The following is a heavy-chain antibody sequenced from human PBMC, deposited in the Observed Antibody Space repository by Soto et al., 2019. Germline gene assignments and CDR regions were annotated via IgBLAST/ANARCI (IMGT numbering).Heavy chain of an antibody. J-gene: IGHJ3*02. CDR3: AGVDNYYDSSGYDHPRKGCEFDI. D-gene: IGHD3-22*01. V-gene: IGHV4-30-4*01. CDR2: IYYSGST. Sequence: SETLSLTCTVSGGSISSGDYYWSWIRQPPGKGLEWFGYIYYSGSTYYNPSLKSRVTISVDTSKNQFLLKLSSVTADDTAVYYRAGVDNYYDSSGYDHPRKGCEFDIWGQGTMVTVSS. CDR1: GGSISSGDYY.